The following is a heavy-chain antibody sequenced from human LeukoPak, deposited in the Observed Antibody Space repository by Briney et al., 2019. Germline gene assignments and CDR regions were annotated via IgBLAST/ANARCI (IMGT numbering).Heavy chain of an antibody. CDR2: IYYSGST. CDR3: ARDRPGAMVAPLTN. Sequence: PSETLSLTCTVSGSSISSSSYYWGWIRQPPGKGLEWVGSIYYSGSTYYNPSLMSRVTISVDTPKNQFSLKLRSVTAADTAVYYCARDRPGAMVAPLTNWGQGALVTVSS. D-gene: IGHD5-18*01. J-gene: IGHJ4*02. CDR1: GSSISSSSYY. V-gene: IGHV4-39*07.